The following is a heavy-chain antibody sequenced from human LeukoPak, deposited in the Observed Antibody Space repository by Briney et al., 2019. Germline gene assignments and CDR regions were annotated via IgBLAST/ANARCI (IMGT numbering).Heavy chain of an antibody. CDR2: MNPNSGNT. Sequence: GASVKVSCKASGYTFTSYDINWVRQATGRGLEWMGWMNPNSGNTGYAQKFQGRVTMTRNTSISTAYMELSSLRSEDTAVYYCAREGSDSDFYYYGMDVWGQGTTVTVSS. CDR3: AREGSDSDFYYYGMDV. D-gene: IGHD1-26*01. V-gene: IGHV1-8*01. J-gene: IGHJ6*02. CDR1: GYTFTSYD.